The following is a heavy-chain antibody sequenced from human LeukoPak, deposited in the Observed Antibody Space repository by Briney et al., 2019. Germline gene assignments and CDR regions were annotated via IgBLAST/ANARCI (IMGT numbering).Heavy chain of an antibody. CDR2: INHSGST. CDR3: ASDIVVVPAAMGSYYYYGMDV. D-gene: IGHD2-2*01. J-gene: IGHJ6*02. Sequence: PSETLSLTCAVYGGSFSGYYWSWIRQPPGKGLEWIGEINHSGSTNYNPSLKSRVTISVDTSNNQFSLKLSSVTAADTAVYYCASDIVVVPAAMGSYYYYGMDVWGQGTTVTVSS. V-gene: IGHV4-34*01. CDR1: GGSFSGYY.